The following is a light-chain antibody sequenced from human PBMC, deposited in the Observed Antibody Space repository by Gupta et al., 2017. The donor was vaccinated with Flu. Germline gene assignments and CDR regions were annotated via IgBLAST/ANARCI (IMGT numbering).Light chain of an antibody. CDR1: QSVSSY. CDR2: DAS. CDR3: QRRHNGTPPLT. J-gene: IGKJ4*01. Sequence: EIVLTQSPATLSLSPGERATLSCRASQSVSSYLAWYQQKPGQAPRLLIYDASNRTTGIRARFRCSGTGTDLTLTISSREPEDYEVYYCQRRHNGTPPLTFGGGTKVEIK. V-gene: IGKV3-11*01.